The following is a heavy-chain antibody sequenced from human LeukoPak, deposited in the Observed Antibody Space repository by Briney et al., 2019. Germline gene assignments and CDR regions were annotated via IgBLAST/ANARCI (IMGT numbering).Heavy chain of an antibody. D-gene: IGHD2-2*01. CDR2: INPSGGST. V-gene: IGHV1-46*01. J-gene: IGHJ5*02. Sequence: ASVKVSCTASGYTFTTYYIHWVRQAPGQGLEWMGVINPSGGSTGLAQKFQARLTMTRDTSTSTVYMELSGLSSEDTAVYYCAREIVVVPSAMGFDPWGQGTLVTVSS. CDR1: GYTFTTYY. CDR3: AREIVVVPSAMGFDP.